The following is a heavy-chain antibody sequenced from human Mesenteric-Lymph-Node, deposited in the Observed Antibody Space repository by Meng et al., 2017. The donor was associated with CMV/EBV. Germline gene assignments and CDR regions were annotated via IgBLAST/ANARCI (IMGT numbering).Heavy chain of an antibody. CDR2: MNPNSGNT. CDR1: YTFTSYD. V-gene: IGHV1-8*02. D-gene: IGHD1-1*01. CDR3: ARVVPVQLEGGENWFDP. Sequence: YTFTSYDINWVRQATGQGLEWMGWMNPNSGNTGYAQKFQGRVTMTRDTSISTAYMELSRLRSDDTAVYYCARVVPVQLEGGENWFDPWGQGTLVTVSS. J-gene: IGHJ5*02.